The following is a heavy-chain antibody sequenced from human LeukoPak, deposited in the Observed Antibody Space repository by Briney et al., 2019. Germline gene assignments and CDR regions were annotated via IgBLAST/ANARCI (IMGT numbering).Heavy chain of an antibody. CDR1: GYTFTGYY. D-gene: IGHD4-17*01. Sequence: ASVKVSCKASGYTFTGYYMHWVRQAPGQGLEWMGWINPNSGGTNYAQKFQGRVTMTRDTSISTAYMELSRLRSDDTAVYYCARDTHYGDYVGDWFDPWGQGTLVTVSS. V-gene: IGHV1-2*02. CDR3: ARDTHYGDYVGDWFDP. CDR2: INPNSGGT. J-gene: IGHJ5*02.